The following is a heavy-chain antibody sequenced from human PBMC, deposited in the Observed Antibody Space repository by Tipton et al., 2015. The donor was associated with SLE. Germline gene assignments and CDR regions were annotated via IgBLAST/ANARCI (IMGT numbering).Heavy chain of an antibody. V-gene: IGHV4-59*08. D-gene: IGHD6-13*01. CDR2: IYYSGST. CDR1: GGSISRYY. Sequence: TLSLTCTVSGGSISRYYWSWIRQPPGKGLEWIGYIYYSGSTNYNPSHKSRVTISVDTSKNQFSLKLSSVTAADTAVYYCASGAQRGIAFDYWGQGTLVTVSS. CDR3: ASGAQRGIAFDY. J-gene: IGHJ4*02.